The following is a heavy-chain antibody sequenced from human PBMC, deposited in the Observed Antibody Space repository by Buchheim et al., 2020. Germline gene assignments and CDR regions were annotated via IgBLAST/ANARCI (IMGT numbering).Heavy chain of an antibody. CDR1: GASFSAYY. Sequence: QVQLQQWGAGLLKPSETLSLSCTVYGASFSAYYWSWIRQPPGKGLEWIGEINHSGRTNYNPSLKSRVPISIDTSRSQFSLRLSSVTAADTGTYFCAGGAHSDYYGSASHDYWGQGTL. J-gene: IGHJ4*02. CDR3: AGGAHSDYYGSASHDY. D-gene: IGHD3-10*01. CDR2: INHSGRT. V-gene: IGHV4-34*02.